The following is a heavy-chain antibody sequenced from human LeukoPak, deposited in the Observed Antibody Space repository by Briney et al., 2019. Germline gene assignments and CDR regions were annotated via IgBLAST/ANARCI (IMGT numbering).Heavy chain of an antibody. CDR3: ARKLAYCGGDCYSNWFDP. CDR2: IYTSGST. J-gene: IGHJ5*02. Sequence: SETLSLTCTVSGGSISSYYWSWIRQPPGKGLEWIGYIYTSGSTNYNPSLKSRVTISVDTSQNQFSLKLSSVTAADTAVYYCARKLAYCGGDCYSNWFDPWGQGTLVTVSS. D-gene: IGHD2-21*02. V-gene: IGHV4-4*09. CDR1: GGSISSYY.